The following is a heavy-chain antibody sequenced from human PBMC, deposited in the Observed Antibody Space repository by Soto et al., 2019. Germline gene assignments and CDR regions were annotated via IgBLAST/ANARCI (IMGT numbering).Heavy chain of an antibody. CDR2: IKGKTEGGTI. J-gene: IGHJ4*02. V-gene: IGHV3-15*01. Sequence: LXLSCAASCFTFSCSSLHWVRQAPVAGLEWVGLIKGKTEGGTIDYAAPVKARFTISRDASKNTLYLQMNSLKTEDTAVYYCTTDPHSTGTKYWGQGTLVTVSS. CDR3: TTDPHSTGTKY. D-gene: IGHD1-1*01. CDR1: CFTFSCSS.